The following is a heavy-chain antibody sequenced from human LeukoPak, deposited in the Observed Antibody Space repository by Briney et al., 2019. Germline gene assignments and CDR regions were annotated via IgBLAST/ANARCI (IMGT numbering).Heavy chain of an antibody. CDR2: TWYDGSNK. CDR3: AKDLDY. V-gene: IGHV3-33*06. Sequence: GGSLRLSCAASGFTFSSYGMHWVRQAPGKGLEWVAVTWYDGSNKYYADSVKGRFTISRDNSKNTLYLQMNSLRAEDTAVYYCAKDLDYLGQGTLGNVSS. J-gene: IGHJ4*02. CDR1: GFTFSSYG.